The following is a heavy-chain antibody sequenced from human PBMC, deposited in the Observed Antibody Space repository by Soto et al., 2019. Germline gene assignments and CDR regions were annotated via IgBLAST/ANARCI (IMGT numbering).Heavy chain of an antibody. CDR1: GFTFDDYG. D-gene: IGHD3-22*01. CDR2: INWNGGST. V-gene: IGHV3-20*04. J-gene: IGHJ4*02. Sequence: GGSLRLSCAASGFTFDDYGMSWVRQAPGKGLEWVSGINWNGGSTGYADSVKGRFTISRDNAKNSLYLQMNSLRAEDTALYYCARGQGLYYYDSSGYPVDYWGQGTLVTVSS. CDR3: ARGQGLYYYDSSGYPVDY.